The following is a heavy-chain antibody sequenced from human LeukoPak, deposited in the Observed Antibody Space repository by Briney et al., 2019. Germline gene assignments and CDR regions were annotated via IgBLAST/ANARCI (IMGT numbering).Heavy chain of an antibody. CDR3: ARDRGDGNYDS. CDR1: GVSISSYY. D-gene: IGHD3-10*01. J-gene: IGHJ4*02. Sequence: SETLSLTCTVSGVSISSYYWSWIRQPPGKGLEWIGYTFDSGSTNHDSSLKNRVTISVDTSNNQFSLRLSAVTAADTAVYFCARDRGDGNYDSWGQGTLVTVSS. V-gene: IGHV4-59*01. CDR2: TFDSGST.